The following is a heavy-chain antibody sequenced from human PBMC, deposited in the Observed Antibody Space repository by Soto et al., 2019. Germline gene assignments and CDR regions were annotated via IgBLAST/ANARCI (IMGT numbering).Heavy chain of an antibody. J-gene: IGHJ5*01. CDR3: ARGADWFDS. V-gene: IGHV3-30-3*01. CDR1: GFTFSSSA. Sequence: SGGSLRLSCAASGFTFSSSAMHWVRQAPGKGLEWVATISQDGINKYYADSMKGPFTISRDNSKNTLYLQMNTLRPEDTAVYYCARGADWFDSWGQGTLVTVSS. CDR2: ISQDGINK.